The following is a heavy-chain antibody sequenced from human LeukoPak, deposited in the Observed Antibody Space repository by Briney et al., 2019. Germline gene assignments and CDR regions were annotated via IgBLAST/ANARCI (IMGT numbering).Heavy chain of an antibody. CDR2: IYYSGST. V-gene: IGHV4-59*08. CDR3: AGHGYSSSGPRWSYYYYGMDV. D-gene: IGHD6-13*01. CDR1: GGSISSYY. Sequence: SETLSLTCTVSGGSISSYYWSWIRQPPGKGLEWIGYIYYSGSTNYNPSLKSRVTISVDTSKNQFSLKLSSVTAAGTAVYYCAGHGYSSSGPRWSYYYYGMDVWGQGTTVTVSS. J-gene: IGHJ6*02.